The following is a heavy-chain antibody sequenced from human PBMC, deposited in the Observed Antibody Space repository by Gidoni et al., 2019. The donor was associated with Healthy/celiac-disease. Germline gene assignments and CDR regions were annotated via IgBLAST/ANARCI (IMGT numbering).Heavy chain of an antibody. CDR3: ARGRLMITFGGVMKRHWYFDL. J-gene: IGHJ2*01. V-gene: IGHV3-53*02. CDR1: GFTVSSNY. D-gene: IGHD3-16*01. Sequence: EVQLVETGGGLIQPGGSLRLSCAASGFTVSSNYMSWVRQAPGKGLEWVSVIYSGVSTYYADSVKGRFTISRDNSKNTLYLQMNSLRAEDTAVYYCARGRLMITFGGVMKRHWYFDLWGRGTLVTVSS. CDR2: IYSGVST.